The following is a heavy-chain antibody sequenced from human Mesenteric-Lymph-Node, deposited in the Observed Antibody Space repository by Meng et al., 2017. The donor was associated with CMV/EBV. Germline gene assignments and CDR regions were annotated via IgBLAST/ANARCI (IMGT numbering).Heavy chain of an antibody. Sequence: GESLKISCAASGFTSTHYEMIWVRQAPGKGLEWVAFIRYDGSNKYYADSVKGRFTISRDNSKDTLYLQMISLRAEDTAVYYCAKRSYCGGDCYPIPPDYWGQGTLVTVSS. CDR1: GFTSTHYE. CDR2: IRYDGSNK. J-gene: IGHJ4*02. V-gene: IGHV3-30*02. CDR3: AKRSYCGGDCYPIPPDY. D-gene: IGHD2-21*01.